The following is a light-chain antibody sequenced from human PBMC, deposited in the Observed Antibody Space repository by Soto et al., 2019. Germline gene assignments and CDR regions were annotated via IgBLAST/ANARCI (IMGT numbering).Light chain of an antibody. J-gene: IGKJ1*01. Sequence: IVMTQSPDSLAVSLGERATINCKSSQSVLYSSNNKNYLAWYQQKPGQPPKLLIYLASTRESGVPDRFRGSGSGTEFTLTITSLQAEDVAVYSCQQYYSSPWTFGQGTKVEIK. CDR2: LAS. CDR1: QSVLYSSNNKNY. V-gene: IGKV4-1*01. CDR3: QQYYSSPWT.